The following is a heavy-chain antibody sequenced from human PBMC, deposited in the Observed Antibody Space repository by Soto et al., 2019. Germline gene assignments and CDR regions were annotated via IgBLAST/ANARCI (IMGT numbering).Heavy chain of an antibody. J-gene: IGHJ4*02. CDR1: GFTFSSYG. CDR2: IWYDGSNK. CDR3: VIQRSGVVY. Sequence: GGSLRLSCAASGFTFSSYGMHWVRQAPGKGLEWVAVIWYDGSNKYYADSVKGRFTISRDNSKNTLYLQMNRLKSDDTAVYYCVIQRSGVVYWGQGTLVTVSS. D-gene: IGHD2-15*01. V-gene: IGHV3-30*02.